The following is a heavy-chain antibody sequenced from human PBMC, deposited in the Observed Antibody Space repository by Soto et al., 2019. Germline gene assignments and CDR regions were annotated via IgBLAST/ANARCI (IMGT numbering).Heavy chain of an antibody. V-gene: IGHV3-23*01. Sequence: EVQLLESGGGLVQPGGSLRLSCAASGFTFNTYAMSWVRQAPGKGLEWVSAISASGGTTYYADSVKGRFAISRDNSKNTLYLQMSSLGAEDTAVYYCAKTLGDGGDFLDYWGQGTLVTVSS. CDR2: ISASGGTT. CDR1: GFTFNTYA. J-gene: IGHJ4*02. CDR3: AKTLGDGGDFLDY. D-gene: IGHD1-26*01.